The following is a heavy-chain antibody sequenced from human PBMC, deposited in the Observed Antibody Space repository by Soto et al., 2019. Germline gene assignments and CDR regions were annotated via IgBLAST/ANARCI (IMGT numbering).Heavy chain of an antibody. CDR3: ARDGDSSGYYSPFEY. J-gene: IGHJ4*02. CDR2: IWYDGSNK. Sequence: SLRLSCTASGFTFSSYGRHWVLKDPLKGLEWVSVIWYDGSNKYYADSVKGRFTISRDNSKNTLYLQMNSLRAEDTAVYYCARDGDSSGYYSPFEYWGQGTLVTVSS. CDR1: GFTFSSYG. D-gene: IGHD3-22*01. V-gene: IGHV3-33*01.